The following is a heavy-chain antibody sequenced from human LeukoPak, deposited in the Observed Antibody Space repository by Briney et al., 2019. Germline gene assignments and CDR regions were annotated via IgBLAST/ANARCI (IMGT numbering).Heavy chain of an antibody. J-gene: IGHJ4*02. CDR3: ARRGGYYGSGSYYKSRPIDY. CDR2: IHTSGST. Sequence: SETLSLTCTVSGGSISSYYWSWIRQPAGKGLEWIGRIHTSGSTNYNPSLKSRVTMSVDTSKNQFSLKLSSVTAADTAVYYCARRGGYYGSGSYYKSRPIDYWGQGTLVTVSS. V-gene: IGHV4-4*07. D-gene: IGHD3-10*01. CDR1: GGSISSYY.